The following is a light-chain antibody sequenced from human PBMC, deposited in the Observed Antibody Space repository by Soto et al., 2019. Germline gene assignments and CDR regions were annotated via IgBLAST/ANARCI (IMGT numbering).Light chain of an antibody. CDR2: AAS. CDR1: QSISNY. CDR3: QQSYSIPRLT. V-gene: IGKV1-39*01. Sequence: DIQMTQSPPSLFASVGDRVTITCRASQSISNYLNWYQQKPGKAPKLLIYAASSLQSGVPSRFXGSGSGTDFTLTISSLQPEDFATYYCQQSYSIPRLTFGGGTKVEIK. J-gene: IGKJ4*01.